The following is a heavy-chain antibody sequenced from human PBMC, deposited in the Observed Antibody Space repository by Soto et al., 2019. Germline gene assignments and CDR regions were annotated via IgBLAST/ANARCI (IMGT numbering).Heavy chain of an antibody. CDR1: GGTFSSYA. CDR2: IIPVFGTA. D-gene: IGHD3-16*01. V-gene: IGHV1-69*13. CDR3: ARDPYVWGGGADY. J-gene: IGHJ4*02. Sequence: SVKVSCKASGGTFSSYAISWVRQAPGQGLEWMGGIIPVFGTANYAQKFQGRVTITADESTSTAYMELSSLRSEDTAVYYCARDPYVWGGGADYWGQGTLVTVSS.